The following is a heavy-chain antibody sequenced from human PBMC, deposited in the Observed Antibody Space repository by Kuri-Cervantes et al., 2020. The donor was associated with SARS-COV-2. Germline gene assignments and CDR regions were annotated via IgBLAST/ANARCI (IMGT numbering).Heavy chain of an antibody. CDR3: VRVGGYASSWYDY. D-gene: IGHD6-13*01. CDR2: INSDGTTT. J-gene: IGHJ4*02. Sequence: GESLKISCAASRFTFGRYWMHWVRQAPGKGLEWVSRINSDGTTTNYADSVKGRFTISRDNAKDTVFLQISSLRVDDTAVYYCVRVGGYASSWYDYWGQGTLVTVSS. V-gene: IGHV3-74*01. CDR1: RFTFGRYW.